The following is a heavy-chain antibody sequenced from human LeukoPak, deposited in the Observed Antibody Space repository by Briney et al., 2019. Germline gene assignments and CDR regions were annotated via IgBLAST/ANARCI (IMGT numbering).Heavy chain of an antibody. CDR3: ARDIRYSHGMDV. Sequence: ASVKVSCKASGGTFSSYAISWVRQAPGQGLEWMGGIIPIFGTANYAQKFQGRVTITADESASTAYMELSSLRSEDTAVYCCARDIRYSHGMDVWGQGTTVTVSS. D-gene: IGHD3-9*01. CDR2: IIPIFGTA. V-gene: IGHV1-69*13. J-gene: IGHJ6*02. CDR1: GGTFSSYA.